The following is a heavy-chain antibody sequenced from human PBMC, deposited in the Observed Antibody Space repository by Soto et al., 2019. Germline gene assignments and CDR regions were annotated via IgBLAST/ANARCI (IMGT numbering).Heavy chain of an antibody. V-gene: IGHV1-3*01. CDR3: ARDGEGKAAAGMVY. D-gene: IGHD6-13*01. Sequence: QVQLVQSGAEVKKPGASVRISCKASGYTITCCAMHWVRQAPGQRPEWMGWINAGDGDTKYSQNFQGRLTIIRDTAAITAYMELSSLRSEDTAMYYCARDGEGKAAAGMVYWGQGTLVTVSS. J-gene: IGHJ4*02. CDR2: INAGDGDT. CDR1: GYTITCCA.